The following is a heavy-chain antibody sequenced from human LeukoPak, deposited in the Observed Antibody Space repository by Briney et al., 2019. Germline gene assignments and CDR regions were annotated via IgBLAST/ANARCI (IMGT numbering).Heavy chain of an antibody. CDR1: GFTVSTYY. CDR2: IYSGGST. Sequence: GGSLRLSCAASGFTVSTYYMTGVRQAPGKGLECVSVIYSGGSTYYADPVKGRFTVSRDNSKNTLYLQMNSLRAEDTAMYYCARGLGYCTSTTCLLPFDYWGQGTLVTVSS. V-gene: IGHV3-53*01. CDR3: ARGLGYCTSTTCLLPFDY. J-gene: IGHJ4*02. D-gene: IGHD2-2*01.